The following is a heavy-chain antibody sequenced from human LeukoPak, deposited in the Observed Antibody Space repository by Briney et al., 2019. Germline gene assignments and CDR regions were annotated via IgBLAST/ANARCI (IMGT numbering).Heavy chain of an antibody. CDR3: AILIAVAGRLGGY. D-gene: IGHD6-19*01. Sequence: ASVTVSCKASGYTFTSYGISWVRQAPGQGLEWMGWISAYNGNTNYAQKLQGRVTMTTDTSTSTAYMELRSRRSDDTAVYYCAILIAVAGRLGGYWGQGTLVTVSS. CDR2: ISAYNGNT. V-gene: IGHV1-18*01. J-gene: IGHJ4*02. CDR1: GYTFTSYG.